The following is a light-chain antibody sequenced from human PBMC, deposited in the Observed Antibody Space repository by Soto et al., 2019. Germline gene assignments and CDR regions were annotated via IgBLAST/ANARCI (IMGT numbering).Light chain of an antibody. J-gene: IGLJ1*01. Sequence: QSALTQPPSASGSPGQSVTISCTGTSSDVGGYNYVSWYQQHPGKAPKLIISEVSKRPSGVPDRFSGSKSGNTASLTISGLQAEDEAEYYCSSYTNINTRACVFGTGTKVTVL. V-gene: IGLV2-8*01. CDR2: EVS. CDR3: SSYTNINTRACV. CDR1: SSDVGGYNY.